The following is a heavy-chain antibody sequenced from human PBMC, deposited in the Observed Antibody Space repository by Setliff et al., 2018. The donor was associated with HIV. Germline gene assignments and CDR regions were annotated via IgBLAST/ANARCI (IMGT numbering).Heavy chain of an antibody. CDR3: ARHVRYSGSGSYSFDY. CDR2: IYNSAST. J-gene: IGHJ4*02. CDR1: GDSISNYY. D-gene: IGHD3-10*01. Sequence: ETLSLTCTVSGDSISNYYWSWIRQPPGRGLEWIGYIYNSASTNYNPSLKSRVTISVDTSKKQFSLKLNSVTAADTAVYYCARHVRYSGSGSYSFDYWGQGTLVTVSS. V-gene: IGHV4-59*08.